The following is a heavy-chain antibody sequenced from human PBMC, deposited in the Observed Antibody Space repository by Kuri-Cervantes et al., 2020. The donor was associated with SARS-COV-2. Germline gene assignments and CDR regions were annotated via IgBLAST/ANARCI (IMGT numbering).Heavy chain of an antibody. D-gene: IGHD6-19*01. J-gene: IGHJ4*02. CDR2: ISAYNGNT. CDR3: ARDEAVAGTSSTPIFDY. CDR1: GYTFTSYG. V-gene: IGHV1-18*01. Sequence: ASVKVSCKGSGYTFTSYGISWVRQAPGQGLEWMGWISAYNGNTNYAQKLQGRVTMTTDTSTSTAYMELRSLRSDDTAVYYCARDEAVAGTSSTPIFDYWGQGTLVTVSS.